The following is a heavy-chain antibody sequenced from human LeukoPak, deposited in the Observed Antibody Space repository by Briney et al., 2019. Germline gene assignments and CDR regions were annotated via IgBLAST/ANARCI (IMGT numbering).Heavy chain of an antibody. CDR1: GGSSSGYY. J-gene: IGHJ4*02. V-gene: IGHV4-34*01. CDR2: INHSGST. Sequence: PSETLSLTCAVYGGSSSGYYWSWIRQPPGKGLEWIGEINHSGSTNYNPSLKSRVTISVDTSKNQFSLKLSSVTAADTAVYYCARLGLRFSRPFDYWGQGTLVTVSS. D-gene: IGHD3-10*01. CDR3: ARLGLRFSRPFDY.